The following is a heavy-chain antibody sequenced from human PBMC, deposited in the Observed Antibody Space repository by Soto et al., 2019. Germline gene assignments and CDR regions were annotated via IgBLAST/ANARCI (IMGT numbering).Heavy chain of an antibody. CDR3: AKDVYYDSSGSPDY. V-gene: IGHV3-9*01. J-gene: IGHJ4*02. CDR1: GFTFDDYA. CDR2: ISWNSGSI. Sequence: GGSLRLSCAASGFTFDDYAMYWVRQAPGKGLEWVSGISWNSGSIDYADSVKGRFTISRDNAKNSLYLQMNSLRAEDTALYYCAKDVYYDSSGSPDYWGQGTLVTVSS. D-gene: IGHD3-22*01.